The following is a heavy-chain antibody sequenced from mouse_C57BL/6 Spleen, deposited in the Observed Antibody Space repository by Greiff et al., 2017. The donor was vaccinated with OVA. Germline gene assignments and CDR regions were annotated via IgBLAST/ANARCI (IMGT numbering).Heavy chain of an antibody. J-gene: IGHJ3*01. D-gene: IGHD2-1*01. CDR1: GFTFSSYA. V-gene: IGHV5-4*03. Sequence: DVKLVESGGGLVKPGGSLKLSCAASGFTFSSYAMSWVRQTPEKRLEWVATISDGGSYTYYPDNVKGRFTISRDNAKNNLYLQMSHLKSEDTAMYYCAGGNWFAYWGQGTLVTVSA. CDR3: AGGNWFAY. CDR2: ISDGGSYT.